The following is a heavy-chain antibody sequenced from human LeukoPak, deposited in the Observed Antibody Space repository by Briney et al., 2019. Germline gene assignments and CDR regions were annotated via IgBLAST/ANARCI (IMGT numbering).Heavy chain of an antibody. V-gene: IGHV3-48*01. CDR1: GFTFSRYS. J-gene: IGHJ4*02. CDR2: ISSSNSII. CDR3: ARDRAAAGAFDY. Sequence: GGSLRLSCAASGFTFSRYSMNWVRQAPGKGLEWVSYISSSNSIIYYADSVKGRFTISRDNSKNTLYLQMNSLRAEDTAVYYCARDRAAAGAFDYWGQGTLVTVSS. D-gene: IGHD6-13*01.